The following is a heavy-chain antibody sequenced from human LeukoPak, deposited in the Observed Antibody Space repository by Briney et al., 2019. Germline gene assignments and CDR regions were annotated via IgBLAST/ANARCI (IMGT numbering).Heavy chain of an antibody. CDR1: GFTFSSYA. Sequence: GGSLRLSCAASGFTFSSYAMHWVRQAPGKGLEWVAVISYDGSNKYYADSVKGRFTISRDNSKNTLYLQMNSLRAEDTAVYYCARDRFDLGGGSGFDYWGQGTLVTVSS. V-gene: IGHV3-30-3*01. J-gene: IGHJ4*02. CDR3: ARDRFDLGGGSGFDY. CDR2: ISYDGSNK. D-gene: IGHD2-15*01.